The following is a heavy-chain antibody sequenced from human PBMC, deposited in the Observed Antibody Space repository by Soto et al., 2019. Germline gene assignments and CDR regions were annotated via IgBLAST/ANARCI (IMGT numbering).Heavy chain of an antibody. CDR1: GYTFTSYY. V-gene: IGHV1-46*01. Sequence: QVQLVQSGAEVKKPGASVKVSCTASGYTFTSYYIHWVRQAPGQGPEWMGMINPSSSSTNYAQKFQGRVTMTRDTSTSTVHMDLSSLRSDDTAVYYCARDPQGYCSGGRCYFLDYWGQGTLVTVSS. CDR2: INPSSSST. CDR3: ARDPQGYCSGGRCYFLDY. D-gene: IGHD2-15*01. J-gene: IGHJ4*02.